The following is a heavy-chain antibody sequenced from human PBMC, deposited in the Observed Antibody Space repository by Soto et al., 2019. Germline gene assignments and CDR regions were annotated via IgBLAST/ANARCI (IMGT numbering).Heavy chain of an antibody. CDR2: LLRPGRST. V-gene: IGHV3-23*01. CDR1: GFMFSDYA. J-gene: IGHJ4*01. CDR3: AKDAIAKEGIWLMDR. Sequence: GGSLRLSCAASGFMFSDYAMTWARQAPGKELEWVSGLLRPGRSTYYADSVKGRFTISGDTSANTVYLQMDSLRAEDTAVYYCAKDAIAKEGIWLMDRWGQRTVVTVSS. D-gene: IGHD2-2*03.